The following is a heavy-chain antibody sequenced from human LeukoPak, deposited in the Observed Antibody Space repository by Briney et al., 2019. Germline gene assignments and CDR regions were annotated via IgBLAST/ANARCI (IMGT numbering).Heavy chain of an antibody. CDR3: TRDPRNLDY. CDR1: GFTFSTYR. J-gene: IGHJ4*02. V-gene: IGHV3-7*03. Sequence: PGGSLRLSCAASGFTFSTYRMSWVRQAPGKGLEWVANIKQDGSEKHYVDSVKGRFIISRDNAKNSPYLQMNSLRVEDTAVYYCTRDPRNLDYWGQGTLVTVSS. D-gene: IGHD1-14*01. CDR2: IKQDGSEK.